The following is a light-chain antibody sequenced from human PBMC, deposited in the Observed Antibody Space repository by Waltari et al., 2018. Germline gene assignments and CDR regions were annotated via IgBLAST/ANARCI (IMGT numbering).Light chain of an antibody. Sequence: DIVMTQSPESLAVSLGERATINCKSSQSLLYYSNDKNYLAWYQQKPGQPPKLLIYWAPTRQSVVPDRFSGSWSGTDFTLTISSLQAEDVAVYYCQQYYSRRTFGQGTKVEIK. V-gene: IGKV4-1*01. CDR2: WAP. CDR3: QQYYSRRT. CDR1: QSLLYYSNDKNY. J-gene: IGKJ1*01.